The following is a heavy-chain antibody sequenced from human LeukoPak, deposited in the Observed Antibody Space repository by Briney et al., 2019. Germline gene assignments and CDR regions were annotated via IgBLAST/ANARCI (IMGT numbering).Heavy chain of an antibody. CDR3: ARDRYYGSGINWFFDL. CDR2: IWYDGSNK. Sequence: RGSLRLSCAASGFTFSSYGVHWVRQAPGKGLEWVAVIWYDGSNKYYADSVKGRFTISRDNSKNTLYLQMNSLRAEDTAVYYCARDRYYGSGINWFFDLWGRGTLVTVSS. V-gene: IGHV3-33*01. D-gene: IGHD3-10*01. CDR1: GFTFSSYG. J-gene: IGHJ2*01.